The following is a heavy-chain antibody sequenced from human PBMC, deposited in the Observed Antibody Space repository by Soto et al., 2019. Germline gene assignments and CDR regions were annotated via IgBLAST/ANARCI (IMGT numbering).Heavy chain of an antibody. Sequence: GGSLRLSCAASGFTFSSYAMSWVRQAPGKGLEWVSAISGSGGSTYHADSVKGRFTISRDNSKNTLYLQMNSLRAEDTAVYYCAKDYYDFWSGYYTLNYFDYWGQGT. CDR2: ISGSGGST. V-gene: IGHV3-23*01. CDR3: AKDYYDFWSGYYTLNYFDY. J-gene: IGHJ4*02. D-gene: IGHD3-3*01. CDR1: GFTFSSYA.